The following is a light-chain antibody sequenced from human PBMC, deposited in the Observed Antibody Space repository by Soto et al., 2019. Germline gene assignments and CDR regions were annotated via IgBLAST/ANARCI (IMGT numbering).Light chain of an antibody. Sequence: EIVLTQSPATLSLSPGESATLSCRASRSVSSYLAWYQQKPGQAPRLLIYDASSRATGIPDRFSGSGSGTDFTLTISSLEPEDFAVYYCQQRSNWLPITFGQGTRLEIK. CDR3: QQRSNWLPIT. V-gene: IGKV3-11*01. CDR2: DAS. CDR1: RSVSSY. J-gene: IGKJ5*01.